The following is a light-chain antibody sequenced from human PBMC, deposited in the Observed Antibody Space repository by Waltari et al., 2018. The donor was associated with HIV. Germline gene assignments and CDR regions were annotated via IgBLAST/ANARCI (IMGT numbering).Light chain of an antibody. CDR3: SSYAGSNKFGV. Sequence: QSALTQPPSASGSPGQSVTISCTGTSSDVGGYNYVSWYQQHPGKAPKLMIYEVSKRPSGFPDRFSGSKSGNTASLTVAGLQAEDEADYYCSSYAGSNKFGVFGGGTKLTVL. J-gene: IGLJ2*01. V-gene: IGLV2-8*01. CDR1: SSDVGGYNY. CDR2: EVS.